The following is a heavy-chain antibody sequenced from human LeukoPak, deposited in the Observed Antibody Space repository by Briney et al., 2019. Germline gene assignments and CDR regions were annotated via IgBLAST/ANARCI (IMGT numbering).Heavy chain of an antibody. CDR1: GGSISSYY. J-gene: IGHJ4*02. CDR3: ARVGSDYYGSGSYFLFDY. CDR2: IYTSGST. Sequence: PSETLSLTCTVSGGSISSYYWSWIRQPAGKGLEWIGRIYTSGSTNYNPSLKSRVTTSVDTSKNQFSLKLSSVTAADTAVYYCARVGSDYYGSGSYFLFDYWGQGTLVTVSS. D-gene: IGHD3-10*01. V-gene: IGHV4-4*07.